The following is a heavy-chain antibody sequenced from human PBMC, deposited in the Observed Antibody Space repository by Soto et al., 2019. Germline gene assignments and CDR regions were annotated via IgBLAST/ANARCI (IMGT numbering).Heavy chain of an antibody. CDR2: ISGSGGST. V-gene: IGHV3-23*01. D-gene: IGHD1-26*01. CDR1: GFTFSSYA. J-gene: IGHJ4*02. CDR3: AKDLSGSGELPSAY. Sequence: GGSLRLSCAASGFTFSSYAMSWVRQAPGKGLEWVSAISGSGGSTYYADSVKGRFTISRDNSKNTLYLQMNSLRAEDTAVYYCAKDLSGSGELPSAYWGQGTLVTVSS.